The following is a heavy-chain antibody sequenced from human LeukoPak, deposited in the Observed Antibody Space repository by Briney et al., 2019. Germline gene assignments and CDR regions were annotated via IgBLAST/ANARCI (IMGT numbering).Heavy chain of an antibody. CDR2: ISSSSSTI. V-gene: IGHV3-48*01. Sequence: PGGSLRLSCAASGFTFSSYSMNWVRQAPGKGLEWVSYISSSSSTIYYADSVKGRFTISRDNAKNSLYLQMNSLRAEDTAVYYCARGPPYYDFWSGYSDYWGQGTLVTVSS. D-gene: IGHD3-3*01. J-gene: IGHJ4*02. CDR3: ARGPPYYDFWSGYSDY. CDR1: GFTFSSYS.